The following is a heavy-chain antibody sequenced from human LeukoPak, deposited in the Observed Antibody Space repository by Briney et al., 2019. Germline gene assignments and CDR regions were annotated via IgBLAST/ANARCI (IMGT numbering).Heavy chain of an antibody. J-gene: IGHJ3*02. CDR1: GFTFSSYD. D-gene: IGHD3-16*01. V-gene: IGHV3-13*04. CDR2: IDTAGNT. Sequence: PGGSLRPSCAASGFTFSSYDLHWVRQAPGKGLEWVSAIDTAGNTFYPGSVRGRFTISRENAKNSLYLQMNNVRPGDTAVCYCARTSKITSVMDIWGQGTMVTVSS. CDR3: ARTSKITSVMDI.